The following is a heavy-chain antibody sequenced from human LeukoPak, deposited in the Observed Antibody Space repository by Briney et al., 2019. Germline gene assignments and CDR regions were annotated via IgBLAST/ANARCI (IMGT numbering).Heavy chain of an antibody. CDR3: VILGAVLQSPWRWGPKSGSAKEYYFDK. D-gene: IGHD3-16*01. CDR2: ISSDNYI. V-gene: IGHV3-21*01. CDR1: GFAFSSFS. Sequence: GGSLRLSCAASGFAFSSFSMAWVRQAPGKGLEWVSSISSDNYILYADSLEGRFTISRDNAEKSLSLQMHSLRAEDTAMYYCVILGAVLQSPWRWGPKSGSAKEYYFDKWGQGALVTVST. J-gene: IGHJ4*02.